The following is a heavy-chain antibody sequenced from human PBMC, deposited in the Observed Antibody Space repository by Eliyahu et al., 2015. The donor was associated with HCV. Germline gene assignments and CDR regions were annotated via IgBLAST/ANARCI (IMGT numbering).Heavy chain of an antibody. J-gene: IGHJ4*02. Sequence: QLQLQESGPGLVKPSETLSLTCTVSGDSIXSILYYWAWIRQPPGKGLEWIGSLYSGGSTYYNPSLKSRVTISVDTSKNQFFLKLSSVTAADTAVYYCASDYSGGYPKSDYWGQGTLVTVSS. D-gene: IGHD2-15*01. CDR3: ASDYSGGYPKSDY. V-gene: IGHV4-39*01. CDR1: GDSIXSILYY. CDR2: LYSGGST.